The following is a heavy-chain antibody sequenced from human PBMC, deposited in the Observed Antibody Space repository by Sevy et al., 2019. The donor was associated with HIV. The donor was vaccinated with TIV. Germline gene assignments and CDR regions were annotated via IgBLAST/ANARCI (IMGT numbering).Heavy chain of an antibody. Sequence: GGSLRLSCAAYGFTFRNYDMHWVRQAPGKGLEWISFIRYDGSHKSYAESVKGRFTISRDNSKNTLDLHMNSLRPEDTAVYFCAKDAPSRFDYWGQGALVTVSS. J-gene: IGHJ4*02. V-gene: IGHV3-30*02. CDR1: GFTFRNYD. CDR2: IRYDGSHK. CDR3: AKDAPSRFDY.